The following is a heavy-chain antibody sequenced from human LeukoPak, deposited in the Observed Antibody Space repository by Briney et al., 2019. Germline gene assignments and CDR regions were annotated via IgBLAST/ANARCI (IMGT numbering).Heavy chain of an antibody. J-gene: IGHJ5*02. V-gene: IGHV3-7*01. CDR1: GFSFNGYW. Sequence: QPGGSLRLSCAASGFSFNGYWMSWVRQAPGKGLEWVANIKGDESAQYYVDSVKGRFTISRDNAKNSLNLQMNSLRAEDTAVYYCATTSNAPGNHWGQGTLVTVSS. CDR3: ATTSNAPGNH. CDR2: IKGDESAQ.